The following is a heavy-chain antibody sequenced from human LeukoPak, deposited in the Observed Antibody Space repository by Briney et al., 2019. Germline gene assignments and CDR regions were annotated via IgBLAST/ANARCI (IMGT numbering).Heavy chain of an antibody. CDR2: ISGDGGST. Sequence: PGGSLRLSCAASGFTFDDYAMHWVRQAPGKGLEWVSLISGDGGSTYYADSVKGRFTISRDNSKNSLYLQMNSLRTEDTASYYCAKESPQLWLHFDYWGQGTLVTVSS. J-gene: IGHJ4*02. CDR1: GFTFDDYA. D-gene: IGHD5-18*01. V-gene: IGHV3-43*02. CDR3: AKESPQLWLHFDY.